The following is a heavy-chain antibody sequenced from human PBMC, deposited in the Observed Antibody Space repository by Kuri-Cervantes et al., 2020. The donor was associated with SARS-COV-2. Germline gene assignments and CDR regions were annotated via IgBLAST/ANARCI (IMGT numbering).Heavy chain of an antibody. CDR2: IIPIFGTA. D-gene: IGHD2-2*01. J-gene: IGHJ3*02. V-gene: IGHV1-69*05. CDR3: ARDVWGDCSSTSCYPEVAFDI. CDR1: GGTFSSYA. Sequence: SVKVSCKASGGTFSSYAISWVRQAPGQGLEWMGGIIPIFGTANYAQKFQGRVTITTDTSTSTAYMELRSLRSDDTAVYYCARDVWGDCSSTSCYPEVAFDIWGQGTMVTVSS.